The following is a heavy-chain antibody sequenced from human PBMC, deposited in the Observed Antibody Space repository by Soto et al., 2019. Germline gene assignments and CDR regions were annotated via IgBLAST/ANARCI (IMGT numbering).Heavy chain of an antibody. Sequence: SETLSLTCAVSGESISSSNWWSWVRQPPGKGLEWIGEIYHSGNTKYNPSLKSRVTISVDKSKNRFSLKLNSVTAADTAVYYCARENDFWSGPNGLDVWGQGTTVTVSS. CDR1: GESISSSNW. CDR3: ARENDFWSGPNGLDV. CDR2: IYHSGNT. V-gene: IGHV4-4*02. J-gene: IGHJ6*02. D-gene: IGHD3-3*01.